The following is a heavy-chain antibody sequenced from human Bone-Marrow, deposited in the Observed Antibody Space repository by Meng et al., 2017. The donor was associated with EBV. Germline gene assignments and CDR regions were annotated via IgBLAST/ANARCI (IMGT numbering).Heavy chain of an antibody. J-gene: IGHJ5*02. Sequence: VQPVQPGAEVKKPVSSVKVSCKASGDIFTNLAFTWVRQVPGKGLEWMGGFLPILGAANYAQKFQGRLTITADKSTTTAFMELRSLRVDDTAVYFCARDGIAVPGGSNWFDPWGQGTLVTVSS. CDR1: GDIFTNLA. V-gene: IGHV1-69*14. CDR3: ARDGIAVPGGSNWFDP. D-gene: IGHD6-19*01. CDR2: FLPILGAA.